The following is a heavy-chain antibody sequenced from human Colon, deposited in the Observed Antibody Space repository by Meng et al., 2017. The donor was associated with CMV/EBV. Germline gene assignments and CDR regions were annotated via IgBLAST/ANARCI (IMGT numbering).Heavy chain of an antibody. D-gene: IGHD3-10*01. J-gene: IGHJ4*02. CDR2: IYWDDDK. CDR1: GFSLSTIGMG. Sequence: LKDSGPPLVKPTQTLTLTCPFSGFSLSTIGMGVGWIRQPPGKALEWLGVIYWDDDKRYSPSLKSRLTITKDTSKNQVVLTMTNLDPLDTATYYCGHRPYGSGSYFFDYWGQGTLVTVSS. V-gene: IGHV2-5*02. CDR3: GHRPYGSGSYFFDY.